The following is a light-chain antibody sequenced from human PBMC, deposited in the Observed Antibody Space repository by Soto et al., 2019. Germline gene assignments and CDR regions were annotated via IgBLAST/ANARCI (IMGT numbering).Light chain of an antibody. CDR1: QSISSW. V-gene: IGKV1-5*03. Sequence: DIQMTQSPSTLSASVGDRVTITFRASQSISSWLAWYQQKPGKAPNLLIYKASRLESGVPSRFSSSGSGTEFTLTISRLQPDGFATYYCQQYNSYPWTFGQGTKVEIK. J-gene: IGKJ1*01. CDR3: QQYNSYPWT. CDR2: KAS.